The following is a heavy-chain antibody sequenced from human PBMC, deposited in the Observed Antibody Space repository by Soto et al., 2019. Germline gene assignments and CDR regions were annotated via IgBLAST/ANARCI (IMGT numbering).Heavy chain of an antibody. CDR1: GFTFSSYG. D-gene: IGHD6-19*01. Sequence: QVHLVDSGGGVVQPGRSLRLSCAASGFTFSSYGMHWVRQAPGKGLEWVAVISYDGSNKYYADAVRGRFTISRDNSKNTLYRQMDSLRAEDTAVYYCAKGHSSGWYPLHYWGQGTLVTVS. J-gene: IGHJ4*02. CDR2: ISYDGSNK. CDR3: AKGHSSGWYPLHY. V-gene: IGHV3-30*18.